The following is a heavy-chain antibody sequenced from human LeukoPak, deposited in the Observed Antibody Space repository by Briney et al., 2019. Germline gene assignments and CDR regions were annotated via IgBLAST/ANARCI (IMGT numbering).Heavy chain of an antibody. Sequence: SETLSLTCAVFGESFSDYYWSWIRQPPGKGLEWIGEINHSGSTNYNSSLKSRVTISVDASKNQFSLKVTSLTAADTAVYYCARGLSAYYGSGVWGQGTLVTVSS. D-gene: IGHD3-10*01. CDR2: INHSGST. J-gene: IGHJ4*02. V-gene: IGHV4-34*01. CDR3: ARGLSAYYGSGV. CDR1: GESFSDYY.